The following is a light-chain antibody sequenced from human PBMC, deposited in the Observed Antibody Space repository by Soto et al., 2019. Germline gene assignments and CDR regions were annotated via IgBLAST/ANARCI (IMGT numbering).Light chain of an antibody. Sequence: DSQTSKSPSSLSAPVADRVIITCRASQSIDNYLNWYRQKPGKAPELLIYAASHLQREVPSRFRGSGSGTDFTLTISSLQPEDFATYYCQQLNSYPITFGQGTRLEI. CDR3: QQLNSYPIT. V-gene: IGKV1-39*01. CDR2: AAS. J-gene: IGKJ5*01. CDR1: QSIDNY.